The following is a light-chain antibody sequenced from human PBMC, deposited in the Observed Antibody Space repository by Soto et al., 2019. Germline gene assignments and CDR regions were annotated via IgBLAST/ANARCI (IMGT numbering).Light chain of an antibody. Sequence: DIQMTQSPSTLSASVGYRVTITCRASQFTSSWLAWYQQKPGKVPKLLIFHASNLESGVPSRFSGSGSGTEFTLTISSLQPDDFATYYCQQYNSYPWTFGQGTKVEI. CDR2: HAS. CDR3: QQYNSYPWT. CDR1: QFTSSW. V-gene: IGKV1-5*01. J-gene: IGKJ1*01.